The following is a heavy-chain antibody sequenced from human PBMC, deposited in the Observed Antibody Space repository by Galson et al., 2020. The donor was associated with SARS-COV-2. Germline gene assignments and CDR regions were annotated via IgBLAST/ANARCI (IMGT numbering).Heavy chain of an antibody. CDR3: ARGREMVATGHYYYYYGMDV. CDR1: GYTFTSYD. D-gene: IGHD5-12*01. V-gene: IGHV1-8*01. CDR2: MNPNSGNT. Sequence: ASVKVSCKASGYTFTSYDINWVRQATGQGLEWMGWMNPNSGNTGYAQKFQGRVTMTRNTYISTAYMELSSLRSEDTAVYYCARGREMVATGHYYYYYGMDVWGQGTTVTVSS. J-gene: IGHJ6*02.